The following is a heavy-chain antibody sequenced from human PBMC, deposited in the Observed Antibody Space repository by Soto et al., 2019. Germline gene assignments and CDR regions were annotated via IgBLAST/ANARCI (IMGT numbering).Heavy chain of an antibody. CDR3: ARDYDFWSGYYSY. Sequence: GGSLRLSCAVSGFTFSDYWMSWVRQAPGKGLEWVANIKQDGNEKYYVDSVKGRFTISRDNAKNSLYLQMNSLRAEDTAVYYCARDYDFWSGYYSYWGQGTLVTVSS. CDR2: IKQDGNEK. CDR1: GFTFSDYW. V-gene: IGHV3-7*01. J-gene: IGHJ4*02. D-gene: IGHD3-3*01.